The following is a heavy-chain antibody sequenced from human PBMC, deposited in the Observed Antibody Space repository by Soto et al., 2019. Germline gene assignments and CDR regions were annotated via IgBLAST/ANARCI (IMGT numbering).Heavy chain of an antibody. D-gene: IGHD5-18*01. J-gene: IGHJ6*02. CDR1: GFTFSDYY. Sequence: VGSLRLSCAASGFTFSDYYMSWIRQAPGKGLEWVSYISSSGSTIYYADSVKGRFTISRDNAKNSLYLQMNSLRAEDTAVYYCARDLDVDTAMVTPYRYGMDVWGQGTTVTVSS. CDR2: ISSSGSTI. V-gene: IGHV3-11*01. CDR3: ARDLDVDTAMVTPYRYGMDV.